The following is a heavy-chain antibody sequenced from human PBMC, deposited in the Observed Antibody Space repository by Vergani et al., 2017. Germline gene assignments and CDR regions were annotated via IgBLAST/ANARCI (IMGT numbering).Heavy chain of an antibody. J-gene: IGHJ3*02. CDR1: GFTFSSYA. CDR2: ISGSGGST. CDR3: ARDSRYSRDGFDI. V-gene: IGHV3-23*01. D-gene: IGHD6-13*01. Sequence: EVQLLESGGNLVQPGGSLRLSCTASGFTFSSYAMSWVRQAPGKGLEWVSGISGSGGSTYYADSVKGRFTISRDNSKNTLYLQMNSLRAEDTAVYYCARDSRYSRDGFDIWGQGTMVTVSS.